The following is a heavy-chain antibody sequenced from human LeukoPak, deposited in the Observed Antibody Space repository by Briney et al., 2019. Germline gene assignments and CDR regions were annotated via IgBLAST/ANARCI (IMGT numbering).Heavy chain of an antibody. Sequence: GGSLRLSCAASGFTFSSYAMHWVRQAPGKGLEWVAVISYDGSNKYYADSVKGRFTISRDNSKNTLYLQMNSLRAEDTAVYYCARSIAVAGMGPRRYYYYYMDVWGKGTTVTVSS. CDR2: ISYDGSNK. CDR3: ARSIAVAGMGPRRYYYYYMDV. V-gene: IGHV3-30*04. CDR1: GFTFSSYA. D-gene: IGHD6-19*01. J-gene: IGHJ6*03.